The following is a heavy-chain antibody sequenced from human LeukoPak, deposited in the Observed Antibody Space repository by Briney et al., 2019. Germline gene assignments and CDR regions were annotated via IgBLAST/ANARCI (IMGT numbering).Heavy chain of an antibody. CDR3: VKEGIAVAA. D-gene: IGHD6-19*01. V-gene: IGHV3-30*02. J-gene: IGHJ4*02. CDR1: GFTFSSYG. Sequence: GGSLRLSCAASGFTFSSYGMHWVRQAPGKGLEWVALIWYDGTIKYYADSVKGRFTISRDNSKNTLYLQMSSLRAEDTAVYYCVKEGIAVAAWGQGTLVTVSS. CDR2: IWYDGTIK.